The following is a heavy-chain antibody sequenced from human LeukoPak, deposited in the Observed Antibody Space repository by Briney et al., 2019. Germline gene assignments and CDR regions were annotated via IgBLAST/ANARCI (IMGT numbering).Heavy chain of an antibody. D-gene: IGHD1-26*01. CDR2: ISYSGSTT. J-gene: IGHJ4*02. V-gene: IGHV4-30-2*03. Sequence: SQTLSLTCAVSGGSISSGGYSWSWIRQPPGKGLEWIATISYSGSTTSYNPSLKSRVTISVDTSKNQFSLKLNSVTAADTAVYYCVRRTSGSYSDYWGQGTLVTVSS. CDR1: GGSISSGGYS. CDR3: VRRTSGSYSDY.